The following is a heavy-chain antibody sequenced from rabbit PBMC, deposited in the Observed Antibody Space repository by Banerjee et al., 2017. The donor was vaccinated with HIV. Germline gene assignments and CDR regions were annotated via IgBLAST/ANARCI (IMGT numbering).Heavy chain of an antibody. CDR3: ARGDAVSSYETNGYNL. D-gene: IGHD8-1*01. Sequence: QSLQESGGGLFQPGGFLTLTCTASGFSFSTGYYMCWVRQAPGKGLEWIACIYAGSSGSTYYANWAKGRFTISKTSPTTVTLQMTSLAAADTATYFCARGDAVSSYETNGYNLWGQGTLVTVS. V-gene: IGHV1S40*01. CDR2: IYAGSSGST. J-gene: IGHJ4*01. CDR1: GFSFSTGYY.